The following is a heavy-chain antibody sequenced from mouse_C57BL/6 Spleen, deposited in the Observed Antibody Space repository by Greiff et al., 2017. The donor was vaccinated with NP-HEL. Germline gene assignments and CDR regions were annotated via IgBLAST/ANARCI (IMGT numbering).Heavy chain of an antibody. CDR1: GYTFTSYG. D-gene: IGHD1-1*01. Sequence: VQVVESGAELARPGASVKLSCKASGYTFTSYGISWVKQRTGQGLEWIGEIYPRSGNTYYNEKFKGKATLTADKSSSTAYMELRSLTSEDSAVYFCARGDSYYYGSSPYYFDYWGQGTTLTVSS. CDR3: ARGDSYYYGSSPYYFDY. V-gene: IGHV1-81*01. J-gene: IGHJ2*01. CDR2: IYPRSGNT.